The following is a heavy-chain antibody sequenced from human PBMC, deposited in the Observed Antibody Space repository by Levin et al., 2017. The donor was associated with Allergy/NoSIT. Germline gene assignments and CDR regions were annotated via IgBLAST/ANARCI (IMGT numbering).Heavy chain of an antibody. CDR3: AREGRGGDPLVGYFQH. CDR1: GFTVSSNY. J-gene: IGHJ1*01. V-gene: IGHV3-53*01. CDR2: IYSGGST. Sequence: GESLKISCAASGFTVSSNYMSWVRQAPGKGLEWVSVIYSGGSTYYADSVKGRFTISRDNSKNTLYLQMNSLRAEDTAVYYCAREGRGGDPLVGYFQHWGQGTLVTVSS. D-gene: IGHD2-21*02.